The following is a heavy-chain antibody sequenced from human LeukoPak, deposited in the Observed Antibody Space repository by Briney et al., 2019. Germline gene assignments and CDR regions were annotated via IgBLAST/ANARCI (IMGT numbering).Heavy chain of an antibody. Sequence: GGSLRLXCAASGFTFSSYSMNWVRQAPGKGLESVSSISSSSSYIYYADSVKGRFTISRDNAKNSLYLQMNSLRAEDTAVYYCARDPIVEDAFDIWGQGTMVTVSS. D-gene: IGHD3-22*01. CDR3: ARDPIVEDAFDI. V-gene: IGHV3-21*01. J-gene: IGHJ3*02. CDR1: GFTFSSYS. CDR2: ISSSSSYI.